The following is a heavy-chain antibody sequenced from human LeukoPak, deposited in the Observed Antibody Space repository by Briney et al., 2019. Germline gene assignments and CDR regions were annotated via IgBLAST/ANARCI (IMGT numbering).Heavy chain of an antibody. CDR2: INHSGST. CDR1: GGSFSAYY. CDR3: ARSERSGIYFNY. J-gene: IGHJ4*02. Sequence: PSETLSLTCAVYGGSFSAYYWSWIRQPPGKGLEWIVEINHSGSTNYNPSLKSRVTISVDTSRNQFSPKVSSVTAADTAVYYCARSERSGIYFNYWGQGTLVTVSS. V-gene: IGHV4-34*01. D-gene: IGHD6-13*01.